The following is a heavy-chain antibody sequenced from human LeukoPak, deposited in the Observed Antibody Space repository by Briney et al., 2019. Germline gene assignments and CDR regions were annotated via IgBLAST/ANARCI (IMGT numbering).Heavy chain of an antibody. Sequence: GGSLRLSCAASGITVSSNYMTWVRQAPGKGLEWVSVLYSGGTTYYADSVKGRFTISRDNSKNTLYLQMDSLRVEDTAVYYCASDPPGIRVPGVWGQGTLVTVSS. D-gene: IGHD6-19*01. V-gene: IGHV3-53*01. J-gene: IGHJ4*02. CDR1: GITVSSNY. CDR3: ASDPPGIRVPGV. CDR2: LYSGGTT.